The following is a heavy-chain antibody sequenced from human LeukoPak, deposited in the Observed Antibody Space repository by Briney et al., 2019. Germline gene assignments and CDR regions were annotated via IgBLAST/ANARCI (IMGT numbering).Heavy chain of an antibody. J-gene: IGHJ5*02. Sequence: GGSLRLSCAASGFTFSSNWMSWVRQAPGKGLEWVANIKEDGSETHYVDSVKGRFTISRDNAKNSLFLQMNSLRAEDTAIYYCANDGLSGWYSSNVERNNWFGPWGQGTLVTVSS. CDR3: ANDGLSGWYSSNVERNNWFGP. CDR2: IKEDGSET. D-gene: IGHD6-19*01. CDR1: GFTFSSNW. V-gene: IGHV3-7*03.